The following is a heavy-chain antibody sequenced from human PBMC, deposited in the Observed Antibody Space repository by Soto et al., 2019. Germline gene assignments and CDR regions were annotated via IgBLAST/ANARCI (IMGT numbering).Heavy chain of an antibody. CDR2: IYHSGST. J-gene: IGHJ6*02. CDR1: GGSISSSNW. CDR3: ARDRSDADYYYYGMDV. Sequence: SETLSLTCAVSGGSISSSNWWSWVRQPPGKGLEWIGEIYHSGSTNYNPSLKSRVTISVDKSKNQFSLKLSSVTAADTAVYYCARDRSDADYYYYGMDVWGQGPTVTVYS. V-gene: IGHV4-4*02. D-gene: IGHD2-8*01.